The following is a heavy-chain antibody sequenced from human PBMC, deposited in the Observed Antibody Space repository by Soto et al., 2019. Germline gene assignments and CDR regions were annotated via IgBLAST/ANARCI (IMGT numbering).Heavy chain of an antibody. CDR1: GFTVNSNY. CDR3: ATLTKYDILTGFYPC. V-gene: IGHV3-66*01. D-gene: IGHD3-9*01. Sequence: EVQLVESGGGLVQPGGSLRLSCAASGFTVNSNYMSWVRQAPGKGLEWVSVIYSDGSTYYADSVKGRFIISRDNSNNKLYVQMNSLRAEDTAVYYCATLTKYDILTGFYPCWGQGTLVTVSS. CDR2: IYSDGST. J-gene: IGHJ4*02.